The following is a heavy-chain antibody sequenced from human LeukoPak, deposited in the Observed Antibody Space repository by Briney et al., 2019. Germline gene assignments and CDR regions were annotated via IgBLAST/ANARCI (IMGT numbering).Heavy chain of an antibody. CDR3: AKEGRYGEYLDY. CDR2: ISNDGSEK. J-gene: IGHJ4*02. V-gene: IGHV3-30*18. D-gene: IGHD3-10*01. Sequence: PGRSLRLSCAASGFAFSNYGIYWVRQAPGKGLEWVAVISNDGSEKYYADSVKGRFTISRDNSKNTVFLQMNSLRPDDTAVYYCAKEGRYGEYLDYWGQGTLVTGSS. CDR1: GFAFSNYG.